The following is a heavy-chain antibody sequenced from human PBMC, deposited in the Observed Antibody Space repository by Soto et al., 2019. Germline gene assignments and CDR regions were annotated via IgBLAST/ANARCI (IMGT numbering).Heavy chain of an antibody. CDR3: ARDLRSLEDYYYYGMDV. D-gene: IGHD3-3*01. V-gene: IGHV1-69*13. J-gene: IGHJ6*02. CDR2: IIPIFGTA. Sequence: VKVSCKASGVTFSSYAISWVRQAPGQGLEWMGGIIPIFGTANYAQKFQGRVTITADESTSTAYMELSSLRSEDTAVYYCARDLRSLEDYYYYGMDVWGQGTTVTVSS. CDR1: GVTFSSYA.